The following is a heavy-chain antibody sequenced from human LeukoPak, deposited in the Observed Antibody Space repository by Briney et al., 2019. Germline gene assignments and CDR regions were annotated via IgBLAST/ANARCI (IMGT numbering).Heavy chain of an antibody. D-gene: IGHD6-13*01. V-gene: IGHV4-39*07. J-gene: IGHJ4*02. Sequence: PSETLSLTCTVSGGSISSSSSYWGWIRQPPGKGLEWIGSIYYSGSTYYNPSLKSRVTMSVDTSQNQFSLKLSSVTAADTAVYYCARDVIAAPGTADYWGQGTLVTVSS. CDR3: ARDVIAAPGTADY. CDR1: GGSISSSSSY. CDR2: IYYSGST.